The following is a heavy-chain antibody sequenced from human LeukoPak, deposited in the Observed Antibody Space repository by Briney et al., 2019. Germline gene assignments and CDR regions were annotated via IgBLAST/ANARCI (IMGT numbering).Heavy chain of an antibody. CDR3: ARGGARYLDS. D-gene: IGHD3-9*01. CDR1: GFSFSSYT. J-gene: IGHJ4*02. Sequence: GGSLRLSCVASGFSFSSYTMSWVRQAPGKGLEWVAKMKEDGSDIHYVDSVKGRFTICRDNAKNSLCLQMSSLRVGDTAVYYCARGGARYLDSWGQGILVTVSS. CDR2: MKEDGSDI. V-gene: IGHV3-7*01.